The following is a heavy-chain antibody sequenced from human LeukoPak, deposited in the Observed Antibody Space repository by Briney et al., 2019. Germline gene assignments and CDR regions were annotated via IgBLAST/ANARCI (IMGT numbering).Heavy chain of an antibody. CDR2: ISAYNGNT. CDR3: ARKGRGYDYYFDY. D-gene: IGHD5-12*01. Sequence: EASVKVSCKASGYTFTSYGISWVRQAPGQGLEWMGWISAYNGNTNYAQKLQGRVTMTTDTSTSTDYMELSSLRSEDTAVYYCARKGRGYDYYFDYWGQGTLVTVSS. CDR1: GYTFTSYG. J-gene: IGHJ4*02. V-gene: IGHV1-18*01.